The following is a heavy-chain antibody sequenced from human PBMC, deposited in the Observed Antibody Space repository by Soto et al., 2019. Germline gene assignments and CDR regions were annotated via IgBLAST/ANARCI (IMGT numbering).Heavy chain of an antibody. D-gene: IGHD1-26*01. Sequence: ASVKVSCKASGYTFTGYYMHWVRQAPGQGLEWMGWINPNSGGTNYAQKFQGWVTMTRDTSISTAYMELSRLRSDDTAVYYCARTPPLGTDAFDIWGQGTMVTVSS. J-gene: IGHJ3*02. CDR1: GYTFTGYY. V-gene: IGHV1-2*04. CDR3: ARTPPLGTDAFDI. CDR2: INPNSGGT.